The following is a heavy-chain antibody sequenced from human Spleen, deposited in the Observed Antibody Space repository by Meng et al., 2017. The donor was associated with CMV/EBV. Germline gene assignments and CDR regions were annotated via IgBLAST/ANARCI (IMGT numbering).Heavy chain of an antibody. V-gene: IGHV1-69*05. D-gene: IGHD2-15*01. CDR2: IIPIFGAP. Sequence: ISWVRKAPGQGLEWMGGIIPIFGAPNYAQKFQGRVTITTDESTATAYMEVSSLRSEDTALYYCARDGRQCCTGGTCCSGEWLTWFDPWGQGTLVTVSS. CDR3: ARDGRQCCTGGTCCSGEWLTWFDP. J-gene: IGHJ5*02.